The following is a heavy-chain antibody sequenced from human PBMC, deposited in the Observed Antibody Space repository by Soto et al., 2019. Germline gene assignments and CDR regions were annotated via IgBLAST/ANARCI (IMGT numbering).Heavy chain of an antibody. CDR3: ARGGFYYDPFIDY. CDR1: GGSVSSGSYY. J-gene: IGHJ4*02. D-gene: IGHD3-22*01. Sequence: PSETLSLTCTVSGGSVSSGSYYWSWVRQPPGKGLEWIGYIYYSGSTNYNPSLKSRVTMSVDTSKNPFSLKLSSVTAADTAVYYCARGGFYYDPFIDYWGQGTLLTASS. CDR2: IYYSGST. V-gene: IGHV4-61*01.